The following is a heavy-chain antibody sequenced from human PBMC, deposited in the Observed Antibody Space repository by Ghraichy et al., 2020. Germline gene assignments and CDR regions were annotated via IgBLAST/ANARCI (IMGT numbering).Heavy chain of an antibody. D-gene: IGHD2-2*01. J-gene: IGHJ4*02. CDR3: AREGPAAMSGCDY. Sequence: ASVKVSCKASGYTFTGYYMHWVRQAPGQGLEWMGWINPNSGGTNYAQKFQGRVTMTRDTSISTAYMELSRLRSDDTAVYYCAREGPAAMSGCDYWGQGTLVTVSS. CDR1: GYTFTGYY. V-gene: IGHV1-2*02. CDR2: INPNSGGT.